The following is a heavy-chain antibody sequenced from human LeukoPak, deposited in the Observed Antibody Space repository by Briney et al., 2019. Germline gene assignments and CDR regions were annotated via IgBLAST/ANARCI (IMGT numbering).Heavy chain of an antibody. CDR2: IYHTGST. CDR3: ARAGWIITSGIDY. CDR1: GYSISRGYY. V-gene: IGHV4-38-2*01. D-gene: IGHD3-10*01. Sequence: SETLSLTCGVSGYSISRGYYWAWIRQPPGKGLEWIGTIYHTGSTYYTPSLGSRVTISVDTSKNEFSLNLNSVTAADTAVYYCARAGWIITSGIDYWGQGALVTVAS. J-gene: IGHJ4*02.